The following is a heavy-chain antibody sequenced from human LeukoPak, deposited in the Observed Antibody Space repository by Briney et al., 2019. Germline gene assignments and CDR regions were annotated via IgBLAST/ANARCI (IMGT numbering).Heavy chain of an antibody. Sequence: SETLSLTCAVYGGSFSGYYWSWIRQPPGKGLEWIGEINHSGSTNYNPSLKSRVTISVDTSKNQFSLKLNSVTAADTAVYYCARSVDTSMVGDYWGQGTLVAVSS. CDR3: ARSVDTSMVGDY. CDR2: INHSGST. CDR1: GGSFSGYY. J-gene: IGHJ4*02. D-gene: IGHD5-18*01. V-gene: IGHV4-34*01.